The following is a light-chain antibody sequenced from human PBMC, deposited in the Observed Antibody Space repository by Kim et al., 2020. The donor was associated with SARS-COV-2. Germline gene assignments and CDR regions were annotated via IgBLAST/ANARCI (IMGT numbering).Light chain of an antibody. CDR3: QQYGSSPRT. J-gene: IGKJ1*01. CDR2: GAS. CDR1: QSVSSNY. Sequence: SPGERATLSCRASQSVSSNYLVWYQQKPGQAPRLLIYGASRRATGIPDRFSGSGSGTDFTLTISRLEPEDFAVYYCQQYGSSPRTFGQGTKVDIK. V-gene: IGKV3-20*01.